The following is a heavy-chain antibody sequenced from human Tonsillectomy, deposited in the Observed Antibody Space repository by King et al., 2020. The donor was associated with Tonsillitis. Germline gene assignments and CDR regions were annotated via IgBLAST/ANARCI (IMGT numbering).Heavy chain of an antibody. V-gene: IGHV2-5*02. J-gene: IGHJ1*01. CDR1: GLSLSTSGAG. CDR3: AHSILTGGGYYDAEYFQH. Sequence: TLKESGPTLVKPTQTLTLTCTFSGLSLSTSGAGVGWIRQPPGKALEWLALINWDDDKRYSPSLKSRLTITKDTSKNQVVLTMTNMDPVDTATYYCAHSILTGGGYYDAEYFQHWGQGTLVTVSS. CDR2: INWDDDK. D-gene: IGHD3-22*01.